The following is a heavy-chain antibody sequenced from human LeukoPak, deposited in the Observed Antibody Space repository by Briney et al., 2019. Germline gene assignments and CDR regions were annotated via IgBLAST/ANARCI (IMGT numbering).Heavy chain of an antibody. V-gene: IGHV4-39*01. D-gene: IGHD3/OR15-3a*01. Sequence: SETLSLTCSVSGVSISSSNSYWGWIRQPPGKGLEWIGSIYYTGNTYYNASVKSQVSISIDTSKNQFSLRLTSVTAADTAVYFCARQTGSGLFLLPGGQGTLVTVSS. CDR3: ARQTGSGLFLLP. CDR2: IYYTGNT. CDR1: GVSISSSNSY. J-gene: IGHJ4*02.